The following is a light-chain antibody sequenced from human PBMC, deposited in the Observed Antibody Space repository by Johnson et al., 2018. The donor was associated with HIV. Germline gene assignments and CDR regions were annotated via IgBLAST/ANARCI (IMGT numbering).Light chain of an antibody. CDR3: GTWDTSLSVGV. CDR1: SSNIGNNY. V-gene: IGLV1-51*02. CDR2: ENN. Sequence: QSVLTQPPSVSAAPGQKVTISCSGSSSNIGNNYVSWYQQLPGTAPKLLIYENNMRPSGIPDRLSGSKSGTSATLGITGLQTGDEADYYCGTWDTSLSVGVFGTGTKVTVL. J-gene: IGLJ1*01.